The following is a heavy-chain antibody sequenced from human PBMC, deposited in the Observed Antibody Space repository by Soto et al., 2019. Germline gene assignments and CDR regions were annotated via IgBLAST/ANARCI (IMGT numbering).Heavy chain of an antibody. J-gene: IGHJ3*01. Sequence: QVHLVESGGGVVQPGRSLRLSCAASGFSFGSYDMHWVRQAPGKGLEWVAMISYDGSDKYFSDSVKGRLTISRDNSKNTVSLEMNSLRAKDTAAYYCAKGVPSPTQHAFDVGGQGTMVNVSS. CDR2: ISYDGSDK. CDR3: AKGVPSPTQHAFDV. CDR1: GFSFGSYD. V-gene: IGHV3-30*18.